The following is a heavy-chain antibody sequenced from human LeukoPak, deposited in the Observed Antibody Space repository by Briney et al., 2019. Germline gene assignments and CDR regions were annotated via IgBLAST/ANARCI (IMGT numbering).Heavy chain of an antibody. J-gene: IGHJ6*03. Sequence: PGGSLRLSCAASGFTFSSCWMHWVRQAPGKGLVWVSRINSDGSSTSYADSVKGRFTISRDNAKNTLYLQMNSLRAEDTAVYYCARGPRGQWLNYYYYYMDVWGKGTTVTVSS. CDR2: INSDGSST. CDR3: ARGPRGQWLNYYYYYMDV. V-gene: IGHV3-74*01. CDR1: GFTFSSCW. D-gene: IGHD6-19*01.